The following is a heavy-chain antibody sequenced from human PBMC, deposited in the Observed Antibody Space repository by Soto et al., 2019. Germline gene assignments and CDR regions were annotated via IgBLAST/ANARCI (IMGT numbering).Heavy chain of an antibody. Sequence: GGSLRLSCAASGFTVSSNYMSWVRQARGKGLEWVSFINRAGSTQYADSVKGRFTISRDNSKNTLYPQMNSLRAEDTAVYYCARDSRYDYGGDYFGYWGQGTLVTVSS. D-gene: IGHD3-10*01. CDR1: GFTVSSNY. V-gene: IGHV3-66*01. J-gene: IGHJ4*02. CDR2: INRAGST. CDR3: ARDSRYDYGGDYFGY.